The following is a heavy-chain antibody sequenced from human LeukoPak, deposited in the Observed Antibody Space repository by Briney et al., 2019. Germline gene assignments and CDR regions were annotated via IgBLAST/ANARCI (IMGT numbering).Heavy chain of an antibody. J-gene: IGHJ4*02. Sequence: GRSLRLSCVASGFIFSSYGMHWVRQAPGKGLEWVAVIWFDGSSEYCADSVKGRFTISRDNSKNTLYLQMNSLRAEDTAVYYCTRESGSGNYYYDYWGQGTLVTVSS. CDR1: GFIFSSYG. V-gene: IGHV3-33*01. CDR2: IWFDGSSE. CDR3: TRESGSGNYYYDY. D-gene: IGHD3-10*01.